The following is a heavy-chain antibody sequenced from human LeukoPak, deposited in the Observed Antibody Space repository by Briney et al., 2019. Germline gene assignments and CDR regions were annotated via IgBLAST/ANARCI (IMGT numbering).Heavy chain of an antibody. CDR3: AEVGETPYLTHYYDS. D-gene: IGHD2/OR15-2a*01. J-gene: IGHJ4*02. Sequence: PGRSLRLSCAASGFRFRTYTMHWLRQAPGRGLEWVALISNDGSSEFYADSVKGRFTISRDRSKDTLYLQMNSLRLEDTAVYYCAEVGETPYLTHYYDSWGQGTLVTVSS. CDR2: ISNDGSSE. CDR1: GFRFRTYT. V-gene: IGHV3-30*04.